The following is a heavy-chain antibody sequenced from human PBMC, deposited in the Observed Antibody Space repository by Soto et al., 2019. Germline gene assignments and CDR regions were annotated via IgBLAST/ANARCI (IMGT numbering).Heavy chain of an antibody. CDR1: GVSISSYY. J-gene: IGHJ4*02. V-gene: IGHV4-39*01. CDR2: IYYSGST. Sequence: SETLSLTCTVSGVSISSYYWGWIRQPPGKGLEWIGSIYYSGSTYYNPSLKSRVTISVDTSKNQFSLKLSSVTAADTAVYYCARTWRYSSGWYYFDYWGQGTLVTVSS. D-gene: IGHD6-19*01. CDR3: ARTWRYSSGWYYFDY.